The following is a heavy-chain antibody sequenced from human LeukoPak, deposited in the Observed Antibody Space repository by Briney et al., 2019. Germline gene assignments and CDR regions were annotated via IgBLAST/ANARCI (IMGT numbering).Heavy chain of an antibody. Sequence: GGSLRLFCAASGCTFSDYYMSWIRQAPGKGLEWVSYISSSGSTIYYADSVKGRFTISRDNAKNSLCLQMNGLRADDTAAYYCARGATDTTRWFDPWGQGTLVTVSS. J-gene: IGHJ5*02. CDR2: ISSSGSTI. D-gene: IGHD1-7*01. V-gene: IGHV3-11*04. CDR3: ARGATDTTRWFDP. CDR1: GCTFSDYY.